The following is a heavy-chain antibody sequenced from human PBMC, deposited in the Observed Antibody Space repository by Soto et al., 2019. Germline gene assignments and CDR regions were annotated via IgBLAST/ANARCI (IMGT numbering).Heavy chain of an antibody. D-gene: IGHD3-10*01. CDR2: INHSGST. CDR1: GGSFSGYY. J-gene: IGHJ4*02. CDR3: ARGGDWLDY. V-gene: IGHV4-34*01. Sequence: SETLSLTCAVYGGSFSGYYWSWIRQPPGKGLEWIGEINHSGSTNYNPSLKSRVTISVDTSKNQFSLKLSSVTAADTAVYYCARGGDWLDYWGQGTLFTVSS.